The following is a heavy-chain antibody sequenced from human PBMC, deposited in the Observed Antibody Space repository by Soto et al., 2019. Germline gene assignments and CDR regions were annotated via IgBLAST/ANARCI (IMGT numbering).Heavy chain of an antibody. V-gene: IGHV3-30-3*01. J-gene: IGHJ6*02. D-gene: IGHD5-18*01. CDR3: ARGLGQWLRGYYGMDV. Sequence: QVQLVESRGGVVQPGRSLRLSCAASGFTFSSYAMHWVRQAPGKGLEWVAVISYDGSNKSYADSVKGRFTISRDNSKNTLYLQMNSLRAEDTAVYYCARGLGQWLRGYYGMDVWGQGTTVTVSS. CDR1: GFTFSSYA. CDR2: ISYDGSNK.